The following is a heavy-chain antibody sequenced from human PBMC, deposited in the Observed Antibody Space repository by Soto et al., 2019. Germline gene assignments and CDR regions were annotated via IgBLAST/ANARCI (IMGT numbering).Heavy chain of an antibody. D-gene: IGHD5-18*01. CDR3: ARGKEDTAMVADFDY. J-gene: IGHJ4*02. CDR1: GGSFSGHY. V-gene: IGHV4-34*01. Sequence: SETLSRTFAVYGGSFSGHYWGWIRQPPAKGLDWIGEINHSGSTNYNPSLKSRVTISVDTSKNQFSLKLSSVTAADTAVYYCARGKEDTAMVADFDYWGQGTLVTVS. CDR2: INHSGST.